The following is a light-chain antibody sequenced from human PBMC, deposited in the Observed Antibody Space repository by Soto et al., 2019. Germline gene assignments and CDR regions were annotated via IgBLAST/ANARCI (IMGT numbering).Light chain of an antibody. V-gene: IGKV4-1*01. CDR3: QQYYSTPYT. CDR1: QSVLYSSNNKNX. CDR2: WAS. J-gene: IGKJ2*01. Sequence: DIVMTQSPDSLAVSLGERATINCKSSQSVLYSSNNKNXLAWYQQKPGQPPKLLIYWASTRESGVPDRFSGSGSGTDFTLTISSLQAEDVAVYYCQQYYSTPYTFGQGTKLEIK.